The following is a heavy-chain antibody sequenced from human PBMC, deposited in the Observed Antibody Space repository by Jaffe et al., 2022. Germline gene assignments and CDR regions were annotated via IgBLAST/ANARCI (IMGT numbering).Heavy chain of an antibody. J-gene: IGHJ4*02. CDR3: ARGRIGYCSGTSCYDVNDY. CDR2: IYPGESDT. D-gene: IGHD2-2*01. V-gene: IGHV5-51*03. CDR1: GYSFTNYW. Sequence: EVQLVQSGAEVKKPGESLKISCKASGYSFTNYWIGWVRQMPGKGLEWMGLIYPGESDTRYNPSFQGQVTISADNSITTAYLQWSSLKASDTAMYYCARGRIGYCSGTSCYDVNDYWGQGTLVTVSS.